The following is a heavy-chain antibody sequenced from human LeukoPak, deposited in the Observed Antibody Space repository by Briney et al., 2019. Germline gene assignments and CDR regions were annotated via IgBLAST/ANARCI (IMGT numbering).Heavy chain of an antibody. Sequence: SETLSLTCTVSGGSISSSSYYWGWIRQPPGKGLEWIGSIYYSGSTYYNPSLKSRVTISVDTSKNQFSLKLSSVTAADTAVYYCARTTWGSPPDHYFDYWGQGTLVTVSS. V-gene: IGHV4-39*07. CDR1: GGSISSSSYY. D-gene: IGHD7-27*01. J-gene: IGHJ4*02. CDR3: ARTTWGSPPDHYFDY. CDR2: IYYSGST.